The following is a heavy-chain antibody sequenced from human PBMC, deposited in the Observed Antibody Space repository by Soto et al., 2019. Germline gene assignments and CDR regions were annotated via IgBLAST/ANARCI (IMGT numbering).Heavy chain of an antibody. Sequence: QVQLVQSGAEVKKPGSSVKVSCKASGGTFSNYAITWVRQAPGQGLEWMGGIIPVFGTTHYAQKFQGRVTITADESTTTAYMELSRLRSEDTAVSYCAKAGGRRGYLGNWFDPWGQGTLGTVSS. CDR2: IIPVFGTT. J-gene: IGHJ5*02. CDR1: GGTFSNYA. D-gene: IGHD5-12*01. CDR3: AKAGGRRGYLGNWFDP. V-gene: IGHV1-69*12.